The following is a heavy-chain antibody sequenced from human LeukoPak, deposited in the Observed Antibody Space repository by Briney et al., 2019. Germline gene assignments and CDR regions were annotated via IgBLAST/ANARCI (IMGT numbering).Heavy chain of an antibody. V-gene: IGHV3-53*04. CDR1: GFTVIGND. J-gene: IGHJ4*02. Sequence: PGGSLRLSCAASGFTVIGNDMSWVRRAPGKGLEWVSLIYAGLYSSAYYADSVKGRFTGSRHDSKNTLDLQMNGLRADDTAVYYCLRQGVGDPPRWGQGTLVTVSS. D-gene: IGHD3-16*01. CDR2: IYAGLYSSA. CDR3: LRQGVGDPPR.